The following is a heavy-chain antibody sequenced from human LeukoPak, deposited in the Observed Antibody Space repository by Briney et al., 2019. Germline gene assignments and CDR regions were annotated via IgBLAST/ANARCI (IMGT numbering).Heavy chain of an antibody. CDR2: IYSGGST. CDR1: GFTVSSNY. J-gene: IGHJ4*02. D-gene: IGHD3-10*01. Sequence: GGSLRLSCAASGFTVSSNYMSWVRQAPGKGLEWVSVIYSGGSTYYADSVKGRFTISRDNSRNTLYLQMNSLRAEDTAVYYCAKGPMVRGVDYWGQGTLVTVSS. CDR3: AKGPMVRGVDY. V-gene: IGHV3-53*01.